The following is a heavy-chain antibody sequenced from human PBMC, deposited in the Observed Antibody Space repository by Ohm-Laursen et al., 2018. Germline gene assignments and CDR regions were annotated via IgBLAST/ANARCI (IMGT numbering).Heavy chain of an antibody. V-gene: IGHV4-59*07. CDR2: VSFSGNT. Sequence: SDTLSLTCTVSGGSISSYYWSWIRQPPGKGLEWVGFVSFSGNTNYNPSLKSRVSMSIASMSGDTSTYHFSLNLTSVTAADTAVYYCARGRWIQDGGSTANDYWGQGTLVTVSS. CDR1: GGSISSYY. D-gene: IGHD5-18*01. J-gene: IGHJ4*02. CDR3: ARGRWIQDGGSTANDY.